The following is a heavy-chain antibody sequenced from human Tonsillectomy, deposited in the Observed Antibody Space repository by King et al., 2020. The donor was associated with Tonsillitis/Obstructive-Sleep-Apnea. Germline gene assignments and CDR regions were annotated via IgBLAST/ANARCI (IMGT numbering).Heavy chain of an antibody. CDR1: GGSISSYY. J-gene: IGHJ5*02. D-gene: IGHD1-1*01. V-gene: IGHV4-59*08. CDR2: IYHSGST. CDR3: ARRLATGTPENWFDP. Sequence: GAGRGGPSGTLSRICTVSGGSISSYYWSWLRQPPGKGLEWIGCIYHSGSTNYNPSLKSRLTLSIDTSKNQFSLKLSSVTAADTAVYYCARRLATGTPENWFDPWGQGTLVTVSS.